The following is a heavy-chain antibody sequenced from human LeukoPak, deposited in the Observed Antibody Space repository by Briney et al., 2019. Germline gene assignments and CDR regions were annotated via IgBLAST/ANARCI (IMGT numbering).Heavy chain of an antibody. D-gene: IGHD3-10*01. Sequence: SETLSLTCTVSGGSVSSTTYYWSWIRQPPGKGLEWIASINYSGSTYYNPSLKSRVTISVDTSENRFSLKLSSVTAADTAVYYCARYVVYGSGKYYFDYWGQGTLVTVSS. J-gene: IGHJ4*02. V-gene: IGHV4-39*01. CDR1: GGSVSSTTYY. CDR3: ARYVVYGSGKYYFDY. CDR2: INYSGST.